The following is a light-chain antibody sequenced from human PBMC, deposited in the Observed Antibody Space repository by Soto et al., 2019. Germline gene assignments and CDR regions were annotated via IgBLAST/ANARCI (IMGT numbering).Light chain of an antibody. J-gene: IGKJ5*01. Sequence: EIFMTPAPTTPSVSPGERAPPSCRASQSVSSNLAWYQQKPGQAPRLLIYGASTRATGVPARFSGSGSGTEFTLTVSSLQSEDIAVYFCQQYNNWPPNFGQGTRLEIK. CDR2: GAS. CDR3: QQYNNWPPN. CDR1: QSVSSN. V-gene: IGKV3-15*01.